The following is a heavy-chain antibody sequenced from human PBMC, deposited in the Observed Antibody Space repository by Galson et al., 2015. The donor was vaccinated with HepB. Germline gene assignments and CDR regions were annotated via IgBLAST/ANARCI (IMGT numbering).Heavy chain of an antibody. J-gene: IGHJ6*02. D-gene: IGHD3-10*01. V-gene: IGHV4-38-2*01. CDR1: GYSISSGYY. Sequence: TLSLTCGVSGYSISSGYYWGWIRQAPGKGLEWIGTIYHTGITYDNPSLKSRVIISVDTSKNQFSLKLSSVTAADTAVYYCARSITMVRGAPAGMDVWGQGTTVTVSS. CDR2: IYHTGIT. CDR3: ARSITMVRGAPAGMDV.